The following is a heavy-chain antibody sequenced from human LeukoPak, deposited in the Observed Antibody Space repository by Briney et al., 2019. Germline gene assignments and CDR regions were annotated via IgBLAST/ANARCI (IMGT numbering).Heavy chain of an antibody. V-gene: IGHV4-34*01. CDR1: GESFSGYY. D-gene: IGHD2-21*01. CDR3: ARHGLHIFDI. Sequence: SETLSLTCAVYGESFSGYYWSWIRQPPGKGLEWIGEINHSGSTNYNPSLKSRVTISVDTSKNQFSLKLSSVTAADTAVYYCARHGLHIFDIWGQGTMVTVSS. J-gene: IGHJ3*02. CDR2: INHSGST.